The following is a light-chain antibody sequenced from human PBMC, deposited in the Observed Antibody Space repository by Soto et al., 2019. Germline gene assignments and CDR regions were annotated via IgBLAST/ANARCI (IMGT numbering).Light chain of an antibody. J-gene: IGKJ4*01. Sequence: DIQMTQSPSSLSASVGDRVTITCRASQSTSSYLNWYQQKPGKAPKLLIYAASNLQSGVPSRFSVSGSGTDFTLTISSLQPEDFATYYCQQSYSTLGLTFGGGTRVEIK. V-gene: IGKV1-39*01. CDR1: QSTSSY. CDR2: AAS. CDR3: QQSYSTLGLT.